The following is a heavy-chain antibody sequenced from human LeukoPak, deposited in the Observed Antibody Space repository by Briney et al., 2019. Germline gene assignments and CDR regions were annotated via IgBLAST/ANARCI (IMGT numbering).Heavy chain of an antibody. J-gene: IGHJ5*02. Sequence: GGSLRLSCDASGFTFSTYWMTWVRQAPGKGLEWLATIKQDGSEKYYLDSVKGRFIISRDNAKTSLHLQMNSLRAEDTAAYYCVKPHYFSTGSLTWGQGTLVTVSS. V-gene: IGHV3-7*01. D-gene: IGHD3-10*01. CDR2: IKQDGSEK. CDR3: VKPHYFSTGSLT. CDR1: GFTFSTYW.